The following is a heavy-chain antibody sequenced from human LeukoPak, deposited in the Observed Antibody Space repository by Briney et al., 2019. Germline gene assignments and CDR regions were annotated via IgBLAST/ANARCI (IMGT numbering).Heavy chain of an antibody. V-gene: IGHV3-30*02. CDR1: GFTFSSYG. J-gene: IGHJ4*02. D-gene: IGHD3-10*01. CDR3: AKLGSHSPDY. CDR2: IRYDGSNK. Sequence: GGSLRLSCAASGFTFSSYGMHWVRQAPGKGLGWVAFIRYDGSNKYYADSVKGRFTISRDNSKNMVYLQMNSLRAEDTAVYYCAKLGSHSPDYWGQGTLVTVSS.